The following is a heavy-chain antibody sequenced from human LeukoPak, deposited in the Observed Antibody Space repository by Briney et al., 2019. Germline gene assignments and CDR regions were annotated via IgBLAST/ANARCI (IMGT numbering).Heavy chain of an antibody. CDR3: ARYPGSAEYRHYYYMDV. CDR1: GGSISNYF. D-gene: IGHD2-15*01. V-gene: IGHV4-59*01. Sequence: PSETLSLTCTISGGSISNYFWSWIRQPPGKGLESIGYVYNSGSSNYNPSLKSRVTISVDTSKNQFSLKLSSVTAADTAVYYCARYPGSAEYRHYYYMDVWGKGTTVTVSS. CDR2: VYNSGSS. J-gene: IGHJ6*03.